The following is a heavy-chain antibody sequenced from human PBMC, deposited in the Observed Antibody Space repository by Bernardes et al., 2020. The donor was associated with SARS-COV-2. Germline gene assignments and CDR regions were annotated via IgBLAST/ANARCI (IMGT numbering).Heavy chain of an antibody. D-gene: IGHD3-3*01. V-gene: IGHV5-10-1*01. CDR1: GYSFTSYW. J-gene: IGHJ5*02. CDR3: ARHGGDGITIFGVVIIGWFDP. Sequence: GASLKISCKGSGYSFTSYWISWVRQKPGKGLEWMGRIDPSDSYTNYSPSFQGHVTISADKSISTAYLQWSSLKASDTAMYYCARHGGDGITIFGVVIIGWFDPWGQGTLVTVSS. CDR2: IDPSDSYT.